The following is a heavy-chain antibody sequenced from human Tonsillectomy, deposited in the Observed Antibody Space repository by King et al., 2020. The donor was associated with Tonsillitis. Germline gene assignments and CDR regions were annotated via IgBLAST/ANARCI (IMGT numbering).Heavy chain of an antibody. CDR3: ARAPLHSYGVKYYFDS. CDR1: GFTFSRYW. V-gene: IGHV3-74*01. J-gene: IGHJ4*02. Sequence: VQLVESGGGSVQPGGSLRLSCVASGFTFSRYWMHWVRQVPGKGLVWVSRINTDGGTTSYAASVKGRLTISRYNAKNTLYLQMNSRRVEDTAVYYCARAPLHSYGVKYYFDSWGQGTLVPVSS. D-gene: IGHD5-18*01. CDR2: INTDGGTT.